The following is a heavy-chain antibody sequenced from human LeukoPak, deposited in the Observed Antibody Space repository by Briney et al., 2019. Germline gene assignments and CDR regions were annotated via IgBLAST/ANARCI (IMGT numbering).Heavy chain of an antibody. J-gene: IGHJ4*02. Sequence: GGSLRLSCTASGFTFSSYGMHWVRQAPGKGLDWVAFIRYDGSNKYYADPVKGRFTISRDNSKNTLYLQMNSLRAEDTAVYYCAKPSIAVAGTLYFDFWGQGTLVTVSS. CDR3: AKPSIAVAGTLYFDF. D-gene: IGHD6-19*01. CDR1: GFTFSSYG. CDR2: IRYDGSNK. V-gene: IGHV3-30*02.